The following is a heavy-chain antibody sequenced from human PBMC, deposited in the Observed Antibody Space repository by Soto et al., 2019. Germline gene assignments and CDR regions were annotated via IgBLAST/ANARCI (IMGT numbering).Heavy chain of an antibody. J-gene: IGHJ4*02. D-gene: IGHD2-15*01. CDR2: INPNSGGT. CDR3: ARDSLHCSGGSCYDY. Sequence: ASVKVSCKASGYTFTGYYMHWVRQAPGQGLEWMGWINPNSGGTNYAQKFQGWVTMTRDTSISTAYMELSRLRSDDTAVYYCARDSLHCSGGSCYDYWGQGTLVTVSS. CDR1: GYTFTGYY. V-gene: IGHV1-2*04.